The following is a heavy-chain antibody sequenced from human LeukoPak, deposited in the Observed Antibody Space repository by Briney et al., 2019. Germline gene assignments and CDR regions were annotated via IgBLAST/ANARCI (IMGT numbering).Heavy chain of an antibody. CDR1: GGSISSGSYY. D-gene: IGHD3-22*01. CDR2: IYTSGST. V-gene: IGHV4-61*02. Sequence: PSETLSLTCTVSGGSISSGSYYWSWIRQPAGKGLEWIGRIYTSGSTNYNPSLKSRVTISVDTSKNQFSLKLSSVTAADTAVYYCARDKYYYDSSGYLDAFHIWGQGTMVTVSS. J-gene: IGHJ3*02. CDR3: ARDKYYYDSSGYLDAFHI.